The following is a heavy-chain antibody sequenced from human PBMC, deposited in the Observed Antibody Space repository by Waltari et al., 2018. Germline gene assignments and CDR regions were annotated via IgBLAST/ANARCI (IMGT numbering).Heavy chain of an antibody. J-gene: IGHJ5*02. CDR2: IYYTGSA. D-gene: IGHD1-26*01. CDR1: RSSVGRGGYY. CDR3: ARASIVPDVAAEYNWFDP. Sequence: QLQESGPGLVKASQPLSLTCTISRSSVGRGGYYCTWLRQHPGKGLEWIGHIYYTGSADYNPSLKSRVTMSVDTSKMQFSLNLSSVTAADTAVYYCARASIVPDVAAEYNWFDPWGQGTLVTVSS. V-gene: IGHV4-31*03.